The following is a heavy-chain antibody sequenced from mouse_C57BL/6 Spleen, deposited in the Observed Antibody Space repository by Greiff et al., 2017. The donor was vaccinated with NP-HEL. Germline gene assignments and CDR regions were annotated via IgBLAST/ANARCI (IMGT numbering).Heavy chain of an antibody. V-gene: IGHV5-4*01. CDR3: AREGDYDVGYAMDY. CDR2: ISDGGSYT. CDR1: GFTFSSYA. J-gene: IGHJ4*01. D-gene: IGHD2-4*01. Sequence: EVQGVESGGGLVKPGGSLKLSCAASGFTFSSYAMSWVRQTPEKRLEWVATISDGGSYTSYPDNVKGRFTISRDNAKNNLYLQMSHLKSEDTAMYYCAREGDYDVGYAMDYWGQGTSVTVSS.